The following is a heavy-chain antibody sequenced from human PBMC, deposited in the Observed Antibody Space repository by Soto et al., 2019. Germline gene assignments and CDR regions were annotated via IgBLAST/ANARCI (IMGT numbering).Heavy chain of an antibody. J-gene: IGHJ5*02. D-gene: IGHD3-16*02. CDR2: ISGSGGST. CDR3: AKDTDMITFGGVIVALFDP. CDR1: GFTFSSYA. V-gene: IGHV3-23*01. Sequence: GGSLRLSCAASGFTFSSYAMSWVRQAPGKGLEWVSAISGSGGSTYYADSVKGRFTISRDNSKNTLYLQMNSLRAEDTAVYYCAKDTDMITFGGVIVALFDPWGQGTLVTVS.